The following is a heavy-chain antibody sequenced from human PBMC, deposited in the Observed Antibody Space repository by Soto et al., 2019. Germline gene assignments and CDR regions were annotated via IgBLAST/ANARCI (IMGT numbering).Heavy chain of an antibody. D-gene: IGHD3-22*01. CDR1: GFTFSNYA. Sequence: GGSLRLSCAASGFTFSNYAMNWVRQAPGKRLEWVSTIHKSGGRTYYADSAKGRFTISRDNSKNTLYLHMNTLRAEDTAVYYCAKEIDDYYDSSHNLDSWGQGTLVTSP. J-gene: IGHJ4*02. V-gene: IGHV3-23*01. CDR2: IHKSGGRT. CDR3: AKEIDDYYDSSHNLDS.